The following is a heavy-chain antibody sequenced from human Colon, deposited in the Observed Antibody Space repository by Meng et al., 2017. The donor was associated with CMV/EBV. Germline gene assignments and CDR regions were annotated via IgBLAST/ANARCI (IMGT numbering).Heavy chain of an antibody. Sequence: GESLKISCAISGFTVSSNYMSWVRQAPGKGLEWVSYTSTRGSTTYYADSVKGRFTISRDNAKNSLYLQMNSLRAEDTAIYYCARVRGGAATGYYGLDFWGQGTTVTVSS. D-gene: IGHD1-14*01. CDR1: GFTVSSNY. CDR2: TSTRGSTT. V-gene: IGHV3-11*04. CDR3: ARVRGGAATGYYGLDF. J-gene: IGHJ6*02.